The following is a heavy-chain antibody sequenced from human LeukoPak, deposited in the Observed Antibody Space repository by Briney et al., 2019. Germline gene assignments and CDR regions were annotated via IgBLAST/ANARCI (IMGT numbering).Heavy chain of an antibody. Sequence: GGSLRLSCAASGFTFSSYSMNWVRQAPGKGLEWVTFIRHDGSDKFYIDSVKGRFTISRDMSKNTLYLQMTSLRPEDTAVYYCVKDQPVAHYWGPGTLVTVSS. CDR1: GFTFSSYS. CDR3: VKDQPVAHY. J-gene: IGHJ4*02. V-gene: IGHV3-30*02. D-gene: IGHD6-19*01. CDR2: IRHDGSDK.